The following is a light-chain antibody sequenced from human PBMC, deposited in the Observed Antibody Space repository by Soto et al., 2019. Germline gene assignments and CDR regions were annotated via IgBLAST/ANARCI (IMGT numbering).Light chain of an antibody. CDR1: QSVSSSY. CDR2: GAY. Sequence: EIVLTQSPGTLSLSPWERATLSCRASQSVSSSYLAWYQQKPGQAPRLLIYGAYSRVTGIPDRFSGSGSGPDFTLTIRRLEPEDFAVYYCQQYGSSPSFGGGTKVEIK. V-gene: IGKV3-20*01. J-gene: IGKJ4*01. CDR3: QQYGSSPS.